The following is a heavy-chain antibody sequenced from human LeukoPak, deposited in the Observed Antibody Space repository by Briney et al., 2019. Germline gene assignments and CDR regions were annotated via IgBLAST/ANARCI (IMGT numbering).Heavy chain of an antibody. V-gene: IGHV1-2*02. J-gene: IGHJ4*02. D-gene: IGHD3-22*01. CDR1: GYTFTGYY. Sequence: GASVKVSCKASGYTFTGYYMHWVRQAPGQGLEWMGWINPNSGGTNYAQKFQGRVTMTRDTSISTAYMELSRLRSDDTAVYYCARDTYYYDSSGYSYNYWGQGTLVTVSS. CDR3: ARDTYYYDSSGYSYNY. CDR2: INPNSGGT.